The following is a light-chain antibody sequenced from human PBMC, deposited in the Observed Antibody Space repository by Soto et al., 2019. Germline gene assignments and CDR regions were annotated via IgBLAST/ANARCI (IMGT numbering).Light chain of an antibody. CDR2: GVS. CDR1: QSLSSTY. CDR3: QQYGRSLYT. J-gene: IGKJ2*01. Sequence: EIVLTQSPGTLSLSPGERATLSCRASQSLSSTYLAWYQQKPGQAPRLLIYGVSNRATGIPDRFSGSGSGTGFTFTISRLEPEDFAVNYCQQYGRSLYTFGQGTKLEIK. V-gene: IGKV3-20*01.